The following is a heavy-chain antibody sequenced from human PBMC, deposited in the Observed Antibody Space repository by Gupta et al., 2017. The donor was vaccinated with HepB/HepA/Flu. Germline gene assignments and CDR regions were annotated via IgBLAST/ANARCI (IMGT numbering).Heavy chain of an antibody. D-gene: IGHD3-16*01. J-gene: IGHJ4*02. CDR1: GYAFSSYG. V-gene: IGHV1-18*01. CDR2: ISTYDGIT. Sequence: QLQLVQSGAEVRKPGPSVKVSCKASGYAFSSYGISWVRQAPGQGLEWMGWISTYDGITKYALKFHGRVTLTSDTPTSTVHMELRNLRSDDTALYYCARAQGDFDYWGQGTLITVSS. CDR3: ARAQGDFDY.